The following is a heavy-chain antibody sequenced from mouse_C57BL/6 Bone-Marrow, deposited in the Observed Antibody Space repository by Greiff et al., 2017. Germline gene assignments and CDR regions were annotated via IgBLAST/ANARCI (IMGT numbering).Heavy chain of an antibody. CDR3: ARSGDWVPYYYAMYY. D-gene: IGHD2-13*01. V-gene: IGHV1-64*01. CDR2: IHPNSGST. Sequence: QVQLQQPGAELVKPGASVKLSCKASGYTFTSYWMHWVKQRPGQGLEWIGMIHPNSGSTNYNEKFKSKATLTVDKSSSTAYMQLSSLTSEDSAVYFCARSGDWVPYYYAMYYWGQGTSVTVSS. CDR1: GYTFTSYW. J-gene: IGHJ4*01.